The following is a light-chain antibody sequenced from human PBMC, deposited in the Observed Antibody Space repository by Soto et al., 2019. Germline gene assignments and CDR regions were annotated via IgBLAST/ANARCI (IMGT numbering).Light chain of an antibody. Sequence: DIVLTQSPGTLSLSPGERVTLSCRASQIVTSDYLAWYHQAPGQAPRLLIYGAFNRATGISDRFSGSGSGTDFTLSISKLEPGDFGVYFCHQYGKSPRTFGQGTTVDIK. V-gene: IGKV3-20*01. CDR1: QIVTSDY. CDR3: HQYGKSPRT. J-gene: IGKJ1*01. CDR2: GAF.